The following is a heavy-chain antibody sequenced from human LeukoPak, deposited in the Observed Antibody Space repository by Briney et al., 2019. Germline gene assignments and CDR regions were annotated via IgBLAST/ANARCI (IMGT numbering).Heavy chain of an antibody. CDR3: ARDLVSDYYGSGSYSPNWFDP. Sequence: PGGSLRLSCAASGFTFDDYGMSWVRQAPGKGLEWASGINWNGGSTGYADSVKGRFTISRDNAKNSLYLQMNSLRAEDTALYHRARDLVSDYYGSGSYSPNWFDPWGQGTLVTVSS. V-gene: IGHV3-20*01. J-gene: IGHJ5*02. CDR1: GFTFDDYG. CDR2: INWNGGST. D-gene: IGHD3-10*01.